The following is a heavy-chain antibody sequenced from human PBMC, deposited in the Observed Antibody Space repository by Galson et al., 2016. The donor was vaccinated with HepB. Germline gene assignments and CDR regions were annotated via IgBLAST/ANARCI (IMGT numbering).Heavy chain of an antibody. J-gene: IGHJ4*02. D-gene: IGHD3-22*01. Sequence: SLRLSCAASGFIFSKAWMTWVRQAPGKGLEWAGRIKSKSEGGATEYAAPVKGRFTISRDDSKTRVYPQMNSLKIEDTAVYYCTTGRTYHDGDGYPYWGQGTLVTVSS. CDR2: IKSKSEGGAT. CDR1: GFIFSKAW. CDR3: TTGRTYHDGDGYPY. V-gene: IGHV3-15*01.